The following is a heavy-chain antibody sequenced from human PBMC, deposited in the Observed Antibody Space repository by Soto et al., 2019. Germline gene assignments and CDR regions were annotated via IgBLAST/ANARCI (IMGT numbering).Heavy chain of an antibody. Sequence: SETLSLTCIVSGGSISSSSYYWGWIRQPPGKGLEWIGSIYYSGSTYYNPSLKSRVTISVDTSKSQFSLKLSSVTAADTAVYYCAKIAARVGNWFDPWGQGTLVTVSS. CDR1: GGSISSSSYY. CDR2: IYYSGST. CDR3: AKIAARVGNWFDP. V-gene: IGHV4-39*01. D-gene: IGHD6-6*01. J-gene: IGHJ5*02.